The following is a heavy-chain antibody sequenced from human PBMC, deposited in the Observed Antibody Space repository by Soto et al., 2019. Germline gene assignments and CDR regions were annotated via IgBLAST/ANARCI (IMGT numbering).Heavy chain of an antibody. CDR1: GFTFSNAW. D-gene: IGHD2-15*01. J-gene: IGHJ4*02. CDR3: TTDVVLPRIKEVLFDY. V-gene: IGHV3-15*01. Sequence: GGSLRLCCAASGFTFSNAWMSWVRQAPGKGLEWVGRIKSKTDGGTTDYAAPVKGRFTVSRDDSKNTLYLQMNSLKTEDTAVYYCTTDVVLPRIKEVLFDYWGQGTLVTVSS. CDR2: IKSKTDGGTT.